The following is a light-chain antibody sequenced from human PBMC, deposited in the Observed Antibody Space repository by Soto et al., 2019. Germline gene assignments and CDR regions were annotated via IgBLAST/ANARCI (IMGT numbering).Light chain of an antibody. V-gene: IGLV1-44*01. J-gene: IGLJ2*01. Sequence: QAVVTQPPSTSGTPGQRDTISCSGSSTNVGVNPVNWYQQFPGTAPRLLIYTNDQRPSGVPGRFSGSKSGTTASLDISGLQSDDEADYYCAAWDDSLYGLVFGGGTKLTVL. CDR2: TND. CDR3: AAWDDSLYGLV. CDR1: STNVGVNP.